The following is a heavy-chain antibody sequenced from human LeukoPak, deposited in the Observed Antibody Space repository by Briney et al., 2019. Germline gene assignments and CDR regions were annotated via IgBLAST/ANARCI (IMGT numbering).Heavy chain of an antibody. V-gene: IGHV3-33*01. J-gene: IGHJ4*02. CDR2: IWYDGGNK. CDR1: GFTFSSYG. D-gene: IGHD6-19*01. CDR3: ARDGLAVAGYFDY. Sequence: QPGGSLRLSCAASGFTFSSYGMHWVRQAPGKGLEWVAVIWYDGGNKYYADSVKGRFTISRDNSKNTLYLQMNSLRAEDTAVYYCARDGLAVAGYFDYWGQGTLVTVSS.